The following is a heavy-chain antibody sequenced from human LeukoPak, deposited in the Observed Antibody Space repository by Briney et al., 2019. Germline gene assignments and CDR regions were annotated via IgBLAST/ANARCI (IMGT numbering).Heavy chain of an antibody. CDR2: ISGSGGST. J-gene: IGHJ4*02. CDR3: AKDGDYYGSGSYLDY. Sequence: PGGSLRLSCAASGFTFSSYAMSWVRQAPGKGLKWVSAISGSGGSTYYADSVKGRFTISRDNSKNTLYLQMNSLRAEDTAVYYCAKDGDYYGSGSYLDYWGQGTLVTVSS. CDR1: GFTFSSYA. D-gene: IGHD3-10*01. V-gene: IGHV3-23*01.